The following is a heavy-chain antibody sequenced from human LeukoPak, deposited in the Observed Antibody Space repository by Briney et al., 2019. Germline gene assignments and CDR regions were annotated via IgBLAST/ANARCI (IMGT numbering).Heavy chain of an antibody. CDR1: GFTFSSYS. D-gene: IGHD6-19*01. CDR3: AKGAGYSSGWYLTAGFDY. Sequence: GGSLRLSCAASGFTFSSYSMNWVRQAPGKGLEWVSAISGSGGSTYYADSVKGRFTISRDNSKNTLYLQMNSLRAEDTAVYYCAKGAGYSSGWYLTAGFDYWGQGTLVTVSS. J-gene: IGHJ4*02. V-gene: IGHV3-23*01. CDR2: ISGSGGST.